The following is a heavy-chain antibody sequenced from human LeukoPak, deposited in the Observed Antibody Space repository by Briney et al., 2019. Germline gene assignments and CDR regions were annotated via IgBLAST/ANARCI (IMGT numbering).Heavy chain of an antibody. CDR1: GGSFSTHY. V-gene: IGHV4-34*01. CDR2: ISHSGST. Sequence: PSETLSLTCTVSGGSFSTHYWSWIRQPPGKGLEWIGEISHSGSTNYNPSLKSRVTISVDTSKNQFSLKLNSVTAADTAVYYCARGSYSSTWRYWGQGTLVTVSS. CDR3: ARGSYSSTWRY. D-gene: IGHD6-13*01. J-gene: IGHJ4*02.